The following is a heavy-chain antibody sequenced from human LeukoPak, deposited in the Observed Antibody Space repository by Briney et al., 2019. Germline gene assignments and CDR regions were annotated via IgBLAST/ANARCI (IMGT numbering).Heavy chain of an antibody. CDR3: ARTYDSGWPKRAYYFDY. Sequence: SETLSLTCTVSGGSISSYYWSWIRQPPGKGLEWIGYIYYNGSTNYNPSLKSRVTISVDTSKNQFSLKLSSVTAADTAVYYCARTYDSGWPKRAYYFDYWGQGTLVTVSS. CDR1: GGSISSYY. J-gene: IGHJ4*02. CDR2: IYYNGST. D-gene: IGHD6-19*01. V-gene: IGHV4-59*01.